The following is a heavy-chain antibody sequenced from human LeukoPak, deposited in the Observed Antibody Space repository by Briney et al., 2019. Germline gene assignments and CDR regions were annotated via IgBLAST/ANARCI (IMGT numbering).Heavy chain of an antibody. D-gene: IGHD4-17*01. CDR2: IKHSGST. J-gene: IGHJ6*03. CDR1: GGSFSGYY. V-gene: IGHV4-34*01. Sequence: SETLSLTCAVYGGSFSGYYWSWIRQPPGKGLEWIGEIKHSGSTHYNPSLKSRVTISVDTSKNQFSLKLSSVTAADTAVYYCARVHYGDYAGDYYYYMDVWGKGTTVTVSS. CDR3: ARVHYGDYAGDYYYYMDV.